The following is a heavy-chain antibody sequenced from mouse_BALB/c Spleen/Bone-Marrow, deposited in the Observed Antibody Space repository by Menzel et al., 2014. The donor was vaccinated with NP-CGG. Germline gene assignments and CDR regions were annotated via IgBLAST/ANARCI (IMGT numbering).Heavy chain of an antibody. V-gene: IGHV1-80*01. CDR2: IYPGDGDT. J-gene: IGHJ3*01. CDR3: ARGPWFAY. Sequence: QVQLQQSGAELVRPGSSVKISCKASGYAFSSYWMNWVKRRPGQGLEWIGQIYPGDGDTNYNGKFKGKATLTADKSSSTAYMQLSSLTSEDSAVYFCARGPWFAYWGQGTLVTVPA. CDR1: GYAFSSYW.